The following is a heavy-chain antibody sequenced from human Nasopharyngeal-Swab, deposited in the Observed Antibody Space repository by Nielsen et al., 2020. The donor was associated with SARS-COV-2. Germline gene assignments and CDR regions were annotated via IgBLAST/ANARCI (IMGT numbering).Heavy chain of an antibody. V-gene: IGHV4-59*01. CDR3: ARGNPRYNWSDP. CDR1: GGSISSYY. CDR2: IYYSGST. J-gene: IGHJ5*02. Sequence: SETLSLTCTVSGGSISSYYWSWIRQPPGKGLEWIGYIYYSGSTNYNPSLKSRVTISVDTSKNQFSLKLSSVTAADTAVYYCARGNPRYNWSDPWGQGTLVTVSS. D-gene: IGHD1-14*01.